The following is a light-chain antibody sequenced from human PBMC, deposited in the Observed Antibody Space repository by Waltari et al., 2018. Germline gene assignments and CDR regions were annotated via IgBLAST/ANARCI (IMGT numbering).Light chain of an antibody. CDR1: PTDIGTYDY. CDR3: SSYTDSTTVV. J-gene: IGLJ2*01. Sequence: QSALTQPASVSGSPGQSITISCSGSPTDIGTYDYLSWYQQYPGKAPKLILYQVTIRPSGVSNRFSGSNSGNTASLTISGLQTDDEAIYYCSSYTDSTTVVFGGGTVVTVL. CDR2: QVT. V-gene: IGLV2-14*01.